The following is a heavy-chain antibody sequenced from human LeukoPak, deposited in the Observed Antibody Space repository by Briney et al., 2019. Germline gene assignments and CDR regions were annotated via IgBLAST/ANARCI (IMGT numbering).Heavy chain of an antibody. V-gene: IGHV3-74*01. CDR3: AREVSQLVRALDY. J-gene: IGHJ4*02. CDR1: GFTFSSYW. D-gene: IGHD6-6*01. CDR2: INSDGSST. Sequence: PGGSLRLSCAASGFTFSSYWMHWVRQAPGKGLVWVSRINSDGSSTSYADSVKGRFTISRDSAKNTLYLQMNSLRGEDTAVYYCAREVSQLVRALDYWGQGTLVTVSS.